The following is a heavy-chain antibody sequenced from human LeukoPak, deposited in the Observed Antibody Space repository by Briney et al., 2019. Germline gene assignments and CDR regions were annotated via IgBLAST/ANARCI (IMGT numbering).Heavy chain of an antibody. D-gene: IGHD3-3*01. CDR1: GYTFTGYS. Sequence: ASVKVSCKASGYTFTGYSMHWVRQAPGQGLEWMGWINPNSGGTNYAQTFQGRVTMTRDTSISTAYMELSRLRSDGTAVYYCAREDDFWSGYSGWFDPWGQGTLVTVSS. CDR2: INPNSGGT. V-gene: IGHV1-2*02. J-gene: IGHJ5*02. CDR3: AREDDFWSGYSGWFDP.